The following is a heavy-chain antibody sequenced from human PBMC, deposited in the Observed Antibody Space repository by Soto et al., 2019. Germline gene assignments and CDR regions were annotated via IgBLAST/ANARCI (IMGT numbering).Heavy chain of an antibody. J-gene: IGHJ4*02. V-gene: IGHV3-23*01. Sequence: VGSLRLSCAASGFTFSSYAMSWVRQAPGKGLEWVSAISGSGGSPYYADSVKGRFTISRDNSKNTLYLQMNSLRAEDTAVYYCAKGGRITTIRYFDYWGQGTLVTVSS. CDR3: AKGGRITTIRYFDY. CDR1: GFTFSSYA. D-gene: IGHD3-22*01. CDR2: ISGSGGSP.